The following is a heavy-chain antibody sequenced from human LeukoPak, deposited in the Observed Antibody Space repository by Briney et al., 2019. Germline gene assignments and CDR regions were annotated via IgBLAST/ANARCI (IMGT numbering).Heavy chain of an antibody. D-gene: IGHD6-19*01. CDR3: AKDLSGGWSHDAFDI. CDR2: ISGSGGST. Sequence: SGGSLRLSCAASGFTFSSYAMSWVRQAPGKGLEWVSAISGSGGSTYYADSAKGRFTISRDNSKNTLYLQMNSLRAEDTAVYYCAKDLSGGWSHDAFDIWGQGTMVTVSS. V-gene: IGHV3-23*01. CDR1: GFTFSSYA. J-gene: IGHJ3*02.